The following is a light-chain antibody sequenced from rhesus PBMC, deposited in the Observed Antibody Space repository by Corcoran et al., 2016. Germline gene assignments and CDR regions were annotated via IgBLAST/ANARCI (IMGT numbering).Light chain of an antibody. CDR2: TAS. CDR3: LQHKSYPRT. CDR1: QDISRY. J-gene: IGKJ1*01. V-gene: IGKV1-28*02. Sequence: DIQMTQSSSSLSASVGDTVTITCRASQDISRYLNWFQQKPGKAPKLLIYTASNLESGVPSRFSGSGSGTECTLTISSLQPEDFASYYCLQHKSYPRTFGQGTKVEIK.